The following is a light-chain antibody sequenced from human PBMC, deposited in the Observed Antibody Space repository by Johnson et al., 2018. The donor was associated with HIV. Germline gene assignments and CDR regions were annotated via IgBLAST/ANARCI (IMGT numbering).Light chain of an antibody. V-gene: IGLV1-51*02. CDR2: ENN. CDR1: SSNIGNNY. CDR3: GAWDSSLTTYV. J-gene: IGLJ1*01. Sequence: QSVLTQPPSVSAAPGQKVTISCSGSSSNIGNNYVSWYQQLPGTAPKLLIYENNKRPSGIPDRFSGSQSGTSATLGITGLQTGDEADYYFGAWDSSLTTYVFGTGTTVTVL.